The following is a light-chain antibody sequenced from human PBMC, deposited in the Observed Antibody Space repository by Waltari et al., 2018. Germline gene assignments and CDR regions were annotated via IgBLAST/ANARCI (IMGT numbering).Light chain of an antibody. CDR2: ETD. J-gene: IGLJ3*02. CDR1: PSTIGGND. Sequence: QSVLTQPPSVSAAPGQKVTISCSGRPSTIGGNDVFWYQQLPGTAPKPLIYETDGLPAGTPGRFAGSKAGTTATLGITGLQTGDEADYYCGTWDSSLGVWVFGGGTRLTVL. V-gene: IGLV1-51*02. CDR3: GTWDSSLGVWV.